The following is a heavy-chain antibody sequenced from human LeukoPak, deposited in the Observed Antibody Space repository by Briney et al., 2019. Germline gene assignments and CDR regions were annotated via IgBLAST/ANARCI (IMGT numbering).Heavy chain of an antibody. D-gene: IGHD5/OR15-5a*01. CDR1: GGSFRGYY. CDR3: AGRECLRPSFDY. CDR2: INHSGST. Sequence: PSEALSLTCAVYGGSFRGYYRSWIRQPPGEGVEWSGEINHSGSTNYNPSLKSPVTISVDTSKKQFCLTNRPVSDPDTAVYYCAGRECLRPSFDYWGEGTLVTVSS. V-gene: IGHV4-34*01. J-gene: IGHJ4*02.